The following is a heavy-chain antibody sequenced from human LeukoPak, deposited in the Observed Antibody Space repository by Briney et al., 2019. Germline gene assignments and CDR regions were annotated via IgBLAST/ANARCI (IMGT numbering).Heavy chain of an antibody. J-gene: IGHJ4*02. CDR3: ASWPGGWYGEDS. D-gene: IGHD6-19*01. V-gene: IGHV1-18*01. CDR1: GYIFSSFG. CDR2: ISGYNGNT. Sequence: ASVKVSCKASGYIFSSFGINWVRQAPGQGLEWVGWISGYNGNTNYAQRFQGRVTMTSDTSTSTAYMELRGLRSDDTAVYYCASWPGGWYGEDSWGQGTLVTVSS.